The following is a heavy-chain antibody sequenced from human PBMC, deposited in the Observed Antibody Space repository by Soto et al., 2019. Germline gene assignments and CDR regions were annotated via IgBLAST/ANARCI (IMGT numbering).Heavy chain of an antibody. D-gene: IGHD6-19*01. V-gene: IGHV3-30-3*01. CDR3: TSSGWTDDAFDI. J-gene: IGHJ3*02. CDR1: GFTFSSYA. CDR2: ISYDGSNK. Sequence: QVQLVESGGGVVQPGRSLRLSCAASGFTFSSYAMHWVRQAPGKGLEWVAVISYDGSNKYYEDSVKGRFTISRDNSKNTLYLQMNSLRAEDTAVYYCTSSGWTDDAFDIWGQGTMVTVSS.